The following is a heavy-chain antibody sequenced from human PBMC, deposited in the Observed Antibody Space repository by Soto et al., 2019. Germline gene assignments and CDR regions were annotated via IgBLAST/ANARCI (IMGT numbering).Heavy chain of an antibody. V-gene: IGHV4-39*01. CDR1: GGSISSTSYY. CDR3: ARHRRETGTYAQPLDY. D-gene: IGHD1-1*01. J-gene: IGHJ4*02. Sequence: QLQLQESGPGLVKPSETLSLTCTVSGGSISSTSYYWGWVRQPPEKGLEWIGAISYGGSTYHNPSLRSRVTIFVDTSKSQFSLDLTPVTAADTAVYYCARHRRETGTYAQPLDYWGQGTLVTVSS. CDR2: ISYGGST.